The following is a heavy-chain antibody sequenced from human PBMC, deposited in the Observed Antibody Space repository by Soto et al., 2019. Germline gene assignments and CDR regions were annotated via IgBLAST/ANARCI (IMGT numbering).Heavy chain of an antibody. Sequence: PGGSLRLSCAASGFTFSSYAMHWVRQAPGKGLEWVAVISYDGSNKYYADSVKGRFTISRDNSKNTLYLQMNSLRAEDTAVYYCARDRYYYDSRTDYWGQGTLVTVSS. V-gene: IGHV3-30-3*01. CDR3: ARDRYYYDSRTDY. D-gene: IGHD3-22*01. CDR1: GFTFSSYA. J-gene: IGHJ4*02. CDR2: ISYDGSNK.